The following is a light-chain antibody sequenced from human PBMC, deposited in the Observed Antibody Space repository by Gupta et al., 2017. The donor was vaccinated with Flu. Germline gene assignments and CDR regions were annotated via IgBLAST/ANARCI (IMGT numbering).Light chain of an antibody. CDR1: QSISSW. CDR3: QEDNSYSWT. V-gene: IGKV1-5*03. Sequence: RSTLSASVGDRVTITCRASQSISSWLAWYQQKPGKPPKLLIYMASTLETGVPSRFAGSGSGTEFTLTISSLQPDDFATYYCQEDNSYSWTFGQGTKVEIK. J-gene: IGKJ1*01. CDR2: MAS.